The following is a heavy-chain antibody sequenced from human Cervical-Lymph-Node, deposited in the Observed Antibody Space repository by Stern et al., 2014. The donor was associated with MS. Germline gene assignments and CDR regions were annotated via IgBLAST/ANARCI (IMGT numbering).Heavy chain of an antibody. D-gene: IGHD6-19*01. Sequence: QVQLQESGPGLVKPSETLSLTCTVSGGSISSYYWSWIRQPPGKGLDWVGYIYYSGSTNYNPSLKCRVTISVDTSKNQFSLKLSSVTAADTAVYYCARVEGLAFDYWGQGTLVTVSS. CDR2: IYYSGST. CDR1: GGSISSYY. J-gene: IGHJ4*02. CDR3: ARVEGLAFDY. V-gene: IGHV4-59*01.